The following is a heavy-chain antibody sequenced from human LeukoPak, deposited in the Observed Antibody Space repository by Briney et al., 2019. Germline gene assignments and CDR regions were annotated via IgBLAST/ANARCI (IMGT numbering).Heavy chain of an antibody. Sequence: GGSLRLSCAASGFTFSSYAMHWVRQAPGKGLEWVAVISYDGSNKYYADSVKGRFTISRDNAKNTLYLQMNSLRAEDTAVYYCVRQYSSGWYGFDYWGQGTLVTVSS. J-gene: IGHJ4*02. CDR1: GFTFSSYA. V-gene: IGHV3-30-3*01. CDR2: ISYDGSNK. CDR3: VRQYSSGWYGFDY. D-gene: IGHD6-19*01.